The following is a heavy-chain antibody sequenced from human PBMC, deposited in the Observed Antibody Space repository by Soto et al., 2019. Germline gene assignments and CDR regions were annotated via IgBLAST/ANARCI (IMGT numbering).Heavy chain of an antibody. Sequence: PSETLSLTCTVSGGSISSGDYYWSWIRQPPGKGLEWIGYIYYSGSTYYNPSLKSRVTISVDTSKNQFSLKLSSVTAADTAVYYCARGDIVVVPADLMLNWFDPWGQGTLVTVSS. V-gene: IGHV4-30-4*01. CDR2: IYYSGST. D-gene: IGHD2-2*01. CDR3: ARGDIVVVPADLMLNWFDP. J-gene: IGHJ5*02. CDR1: GGSISSGDYY.